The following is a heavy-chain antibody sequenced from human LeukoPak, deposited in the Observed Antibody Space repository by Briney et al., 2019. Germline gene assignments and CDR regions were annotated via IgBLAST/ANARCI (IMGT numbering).Heavy chain of an antibody. CDR3: ASGHRWELLGGDAFDI. Sequence: SETLSLTCTVSDGSISSSSYYWGWIRQPPGKGLEWIGSIYYSGSTYYNPSLKSRVTISVDTSKNQFSLKLSSVTAADTAVYYCASGHRWELLGGDAFDIWGQGTMVTVSS. D-gene: IGHD1-26*01. CDR2: IYYSGST. CDR1: DGSISSSSYY. V-gene: IGHV4-39*07. J-gene: IGHJ3*02.